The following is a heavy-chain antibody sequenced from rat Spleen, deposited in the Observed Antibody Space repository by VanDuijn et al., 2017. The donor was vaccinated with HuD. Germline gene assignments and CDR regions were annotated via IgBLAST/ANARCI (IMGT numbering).Heavy chain of an antibody. V-gene: IGHV5-7*01. CDR2: ISYDGSTT. CDR3: ARRHYGYTDYFDY. J-gene: IGHJ2*01. D-gene: IGHD1-9*01. Sequence: EVQLVESGGGLVQPGRSLKLSCAASGFTFSDYYMAWVRQAPTKGLEWVATISYDGSTTYYRDSVKGRFTISRDNTKNTLYLQMDNLRSEDTATFYCARRHYGYTDYFDYWGQGVMVTVSS. CDR1: GFTFSDYY.